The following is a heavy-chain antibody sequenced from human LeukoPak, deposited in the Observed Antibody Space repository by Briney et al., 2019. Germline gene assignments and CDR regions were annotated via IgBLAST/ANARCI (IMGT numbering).Heavy chain of an antibody. V-gene: IGHV3-53*01. CDR1: GFIVTSNY. CDR2: IYSGGST. Sequence: GGSLRLSCAASGFIVTSNYMSWVRQAPGKGLEWVSVIYSGGSTYYPDSVKGRFTISRDNSKNTLYLQMNSLRAEDTAVYYCAKDPLFNNRNYYYWGQGTLVTVSS. D-gene: IGHD1-7*01. J-gene: IGHJ4*02. CDR3: AKDPLFNNRNYYY.